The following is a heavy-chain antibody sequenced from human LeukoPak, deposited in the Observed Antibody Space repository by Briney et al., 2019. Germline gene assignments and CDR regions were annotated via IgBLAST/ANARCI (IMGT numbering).Heavy chain of an antibody. CDR3: ARLATYGDFSD. Sequence: SETLSLTCTVSGDSISGYYWGWVRQPPGKGLEWIGYIFHTGSTKYNPSLESRVTISIDTSRNQFSLRLRSVTAADTAVYYCARLATYGDFSDWGQGTLVTVSS. J-gene: IGHJ4*02. V-gene: IGHV4-59*08. CDR2: IFHTGST. CDR1: GDSISGYY. D-gene: IGHD4-17*01.